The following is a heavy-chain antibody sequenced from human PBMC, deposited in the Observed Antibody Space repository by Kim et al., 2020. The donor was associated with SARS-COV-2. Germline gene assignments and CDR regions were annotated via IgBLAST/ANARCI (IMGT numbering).Heavy chain of an antibody. CDR1: GYTFSDYY. CDR3: ARINAAAWDYGLDV. CDR2: INPISGAT. J-gene: IGHJ6*02. Sequence: ASVKVSCKAFGYTFSDYYLHWVRQAPGQGLEWMGRINPISGATDYAQKFQGRVTITRDTSISTAYMELSGLRSDDTAIFFCARINAAAWDYGLDVWGQGT. D-gene: IGHD6-25*01. V-gene: IGHV1-2*06.